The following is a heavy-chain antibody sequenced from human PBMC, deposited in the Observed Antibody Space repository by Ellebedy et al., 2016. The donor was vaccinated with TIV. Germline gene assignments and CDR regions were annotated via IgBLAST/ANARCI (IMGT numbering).Heavy chain of an antibody. V-gene: IGHV3-48*03. CDR1: GFTFSKYE. D-gene: IGHD3-10*01. CDR2: ISSSGSTI. J-gene: IGHJ4*02. CDR3: ARWFGDLDY. Sequence: GESLKISCAASGFTFSKYEMNWVRQAPGKGLEWVSYISSSGSTIYYADSVKGRFTISRDNAKNSLYLQMNSLRAEDTAVYYCARWFGDLDYWGQGTLVTVSS.